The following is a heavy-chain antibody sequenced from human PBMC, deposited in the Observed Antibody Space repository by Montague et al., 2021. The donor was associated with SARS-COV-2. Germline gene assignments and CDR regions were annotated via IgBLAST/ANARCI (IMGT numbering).Heavy chain of an antibody. V-gene: IGHV4-4*07. CDR2: IYTSGST. Sequence: SETLSLTCTVSGGSISSYYWSWIRQPAGKGPEWIGRIYTSGSTNYNPSLKSRVTMSVDTSKNQFSLKLSSVTAADTAGYYYARSIAVAGKEWYYYYGMDVWGQGTTVTVSS. J-gene: IGHJ6*02. CDR1: GGSISSYY. D-gene: IGHD6-19*01. CDR3: ARSIAVAGKEWYYYYGMDV.